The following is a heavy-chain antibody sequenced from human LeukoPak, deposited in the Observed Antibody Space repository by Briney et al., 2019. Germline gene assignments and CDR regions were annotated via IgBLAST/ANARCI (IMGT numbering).Heavy chain of an antibody. CDR1: GGSMRTYY. V-gene: IGHV4-59*01. Sequence: PSETLSLTCTVSGGSMRTYYWSWIRQPPGKGLEWVGCIYYIVGTNYNPSLKSRITISVDTSKSQSSLRLSSVTVADPAVYYCGREGIPYSPSPYYFDYWGQGNLVTVSS. CDR2: IYYIVGT. D-gene: IGHD3-9*01. CDR3: GREGIPYSPSPYYFDY. J-gene: IGHJ4*02.